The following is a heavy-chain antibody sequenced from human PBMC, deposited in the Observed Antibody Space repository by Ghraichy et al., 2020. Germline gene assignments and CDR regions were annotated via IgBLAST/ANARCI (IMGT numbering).Heavy chain of an antibody. J-gene: IGHJ2*01. V-gene: IGHV4-39*01. CDR3: ARNPYYDILTGFSDRWYFDL. Sequence: SETLSLTCTVSGGSISSEIYYWGWIRQPPGKGLEWIGSIYYSGNAYYNPSLKSRVTISVDTSMSQFSLKLGSVTAADTAVYYCARNPYYDILTGFSDRWYFDLWGRGTLVTVSS. CDR2: IYYSGNA. CDR1: GGSISSEIYY. D-gene: IGHD3-9*01.